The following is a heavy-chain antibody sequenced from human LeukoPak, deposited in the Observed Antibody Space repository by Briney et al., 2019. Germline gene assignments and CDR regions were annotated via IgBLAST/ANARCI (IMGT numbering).Heavy chain of an antibody. CDR3: AKRGVVIRVILVGFHKEAYYFDS. CDR2: ISDTGGRT. V-gene: IGHV3-23*01. D-gene: IGHD3-22*01. J-gene: IGHJ4*02. Sequence: GGSLRLSCAVSGITISNYGMTWVRQAPGKGLEWVAGISDTGGRTNYADSVKGRFTISRDNPKNTLYLQMNSLRAEDTAVYFCAKRGVVIRVILVGFHKEAYYFDSWGQGALVTVSS. CDR1: GITISNYG.